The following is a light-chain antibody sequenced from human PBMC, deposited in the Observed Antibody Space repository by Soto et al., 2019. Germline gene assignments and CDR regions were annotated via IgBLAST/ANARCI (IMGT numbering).Light chain of an antibody. CDR3: CSYAGSYTHV. CDR2: HVS. Sequence: QSVLTQPRSVSGSPGQSVTISCTGTSSDVGGYNYVSWYQQHPGKAPKLMIYHVSKRPSGVPDRFSGSKSGNTASLTISGLQAEDEADYYCCSYAGSYTHVFGTGTMLTVL. CDR1: SSDVGGYNY. J-gene: IGLJ1*01. V-gene: IGLV2-11*01.